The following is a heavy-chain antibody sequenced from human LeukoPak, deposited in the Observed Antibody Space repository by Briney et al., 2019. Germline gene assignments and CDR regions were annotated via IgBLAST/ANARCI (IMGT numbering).Heavy chain of an antibody. V-gene: IGHV1-69*05. CDR2: IIPIFGTA. J-gene: IGHJ4*02. CDR3: ATTWAVAGTLTHY. D-gene: IGHD6-19*01. Sequence: SVKVSCKASGGTFSSYAISWVRQAPGQGLEWMRRIIPIFGTANYAQKFQGRVTITTDESTSTAYMELSSLRSEDTAVYYCATTWAVAGTLTHYWGQGTLVTVSS. CDR1: GGTFSSYA.